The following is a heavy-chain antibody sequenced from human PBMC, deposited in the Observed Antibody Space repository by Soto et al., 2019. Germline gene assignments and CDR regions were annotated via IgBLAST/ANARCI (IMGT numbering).Heavy chain of an antibody. V-gene: IGHV3-23*01. J-gene: IGHJ6*01. CDR2: ISGSGSNT. CDR1: GFTFSSYA. D-gene: IGHD6-19*01. Sequence: EVQLLESGGDLVQPGGSLRLSCAASGFTFSSYAMSWVRQASGKGPEWVSAISGSGSNTYYAESVKGRFTISRDNSKKTLYLQMNSLRADDTDVDFCAGWRSGNYVMDVWVQGTTVTVS. CDR3: AGWRSGNYVMDV.